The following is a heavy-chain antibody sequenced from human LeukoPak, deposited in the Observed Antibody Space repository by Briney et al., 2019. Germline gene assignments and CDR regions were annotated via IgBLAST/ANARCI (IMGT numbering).Heavy chain of an antibody. CDR3: AKDLGGSYGLDYFAY. J-gene: IGHJ4*02. D-gene: IGHD6-19*01. V-gene: IGHV3-23*01. Sequence: GGSLRLPCAASGFTFSRFAMNWVRQAPGKGLEWVAAISGSGGTTYYADSVKGRLTISRDNSGNMVFLQMNSLRAEDTAVYYCAKDLGGSYGLDYFAYWGQGTLVTVSS. CDR1: GFTFSRFA. CDR2: ISGSGGTT.